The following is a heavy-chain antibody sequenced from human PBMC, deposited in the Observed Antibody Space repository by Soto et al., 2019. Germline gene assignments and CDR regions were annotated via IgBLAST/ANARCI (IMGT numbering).Heavy chain of an antibody. Sequence: SETLSLTCTVSGGSISSGGYYWSWIRQHPGKGLEWIGYIYYSGSTNYNPSLKSRVTISVDTSKNQFSLKLSSVTAADTAVYYCARGPMVTTGLVDAFDIWGQGTMVTVSS. V-gene: IGHV4-61*08. D-gene: IGHD4-17*01. CDR3: ARGPMVTTGLVDAFDI. CDR1: GGSISSGGYY. CDR2: IYYSGST. J-gene: IGHJ3*02.